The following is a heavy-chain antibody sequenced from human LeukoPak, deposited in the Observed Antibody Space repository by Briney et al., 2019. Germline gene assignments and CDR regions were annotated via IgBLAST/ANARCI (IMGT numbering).Heavy chain of an antibody. CDR1: GFTFSSYG. CDR2: ISYDGSNK. CDR3: AKPSVPFMVRGAPFDY. V-gene: IGHV3-30*18. Sequence: PGGSLRLSCAASGFTFSSYGMHWVRQAPGKGLEWVAVISYDGSNKYYADSVKGRFTISRDNSKNTLYLQMNSLRAEDTAVYYCAKPSVPFMVRGAPFDYWGQGTLVTVSS. D-gene: IGHD3-10*01. J-gene: IGHJ4*02.